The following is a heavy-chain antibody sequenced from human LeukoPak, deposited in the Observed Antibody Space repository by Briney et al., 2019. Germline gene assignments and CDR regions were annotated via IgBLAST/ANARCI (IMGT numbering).Heavy chain of an antibody. CDR3: ARDPSGSYFSLRPGAFDI. D-gene: IGHD1-26*01. CDR1: GYTFTSYG. J-gene: IGHJ3*02. V-gene: IGHV1-18*01. Sequence: GASVKVSCKASGYTFTSYGISWVRQAPGQGLEWMGWISAYNGNTNYAQKLQGRVTMTTDTSTSTAYMELRSLRSDDTAVYYCARDPSGSYFSLRPGAFDIWGQGTMVTVSS. CDR2: ISAYNGNT.